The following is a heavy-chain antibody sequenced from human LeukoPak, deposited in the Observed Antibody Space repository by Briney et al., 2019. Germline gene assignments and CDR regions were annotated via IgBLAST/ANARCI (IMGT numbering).Heavy chain of an antibody. CDR3: SKDQNYDRLNGGVFDY. J-gene: IGHJ4*02. CDR1: GFIFSSYG. D-gene: IGHD3-3*01. CDR2: IRYDGSKE. Sequence: GGSLRLSCEASGFIFSSYGMHWVRQAPGRGLEWVAFIRYDGSKEYYAESVRGRFAISRDISRSTLYLQMNSLRAEDTAVYYCSKDQNYDRLNGGVFDYWGQGTLVTVSS. V-gene: IGHV3-30*02.